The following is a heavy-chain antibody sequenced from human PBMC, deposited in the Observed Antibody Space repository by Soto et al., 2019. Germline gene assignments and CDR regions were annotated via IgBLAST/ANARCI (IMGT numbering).Heavy chain of an antibody. CDR3: AKDLSDFWSGYPDYYYGMDV. CDR2: ISGSGGST. V-gene: IGHV3-23*01. D-gene: IGHD3-3*01. Sequence: VGSLRLSCAASVFTFSSYAMSCVRHSPGKWLEWVSAISGSGGSTYYADSVKGRFTISRDNSKNTLYLQMNSMRAEEKAVYYCAKDLSDFWSGYPDYYYGMDVWCQGTTVTVSS. CDR1: VFTFSSYA. J-gene: IGHJ6*02.